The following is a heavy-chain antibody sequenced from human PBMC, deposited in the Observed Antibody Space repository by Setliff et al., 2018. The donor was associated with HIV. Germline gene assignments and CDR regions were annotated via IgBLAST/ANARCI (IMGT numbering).Heavy chain of an antibody. J-gene: IGHJ1*01. CDR1: GYRFTDYW. Sequence: PGESLKISCRGSGYRFTDYWIGWVRQMPGKGLEWMGVIYPGDSDTRYNPSFQGQVAISADKSTSTAYLQWSSLKASDTAMYYCATWTRAETSENFQHWGQGTLVTVSS. CDR3: ATWTRAETSENFQH. CDR2: IYPGDSDT. V-gene: IGHV5-51*01. D-gene: IGHD4-17*01.